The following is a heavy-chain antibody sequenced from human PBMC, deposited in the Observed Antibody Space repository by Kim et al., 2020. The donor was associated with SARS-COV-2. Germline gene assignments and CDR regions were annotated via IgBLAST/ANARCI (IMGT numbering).Heavy chain of an antibody. CDR3: ARGPGGMDV. Sequence: GNPTYAQGFTGRFVLSLDTSVSTAYLQISILRAEDTAVYYCARGPGGMDVWGQGTTVTVSS. CDR2: GNP. J-gene: IGHJ6*02. V-gene: IGHV7-4-1*02.